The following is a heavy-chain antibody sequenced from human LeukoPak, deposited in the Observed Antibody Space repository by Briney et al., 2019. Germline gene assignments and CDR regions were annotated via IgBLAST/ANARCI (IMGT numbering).Heavy chain of an antibody. CDR1: GFTVSSNY. Sequence: GSLRLSCAASGFTVSSNYMSWVRQAPGKGLEWVSVIYSGGSTYYADSVKGRFTISRDNSKNTLYLQMNSLRAEDTAVYYCARDRGNDAIDYWGQGTLVTVSS. CDR3: ARDRGNDAIDY. D-gene: IGHD1-1*01. J-gene: IGHJ4*02. CDR2: IYSGGST. V-gene: IGHV3-53*01.